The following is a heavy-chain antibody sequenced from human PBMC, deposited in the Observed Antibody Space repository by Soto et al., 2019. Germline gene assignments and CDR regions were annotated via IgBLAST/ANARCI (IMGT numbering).Heavy chain of an antibody. V-gene: IGHV3-21*01. CDR3: VRDDLDLGEC. Sequence: EVQVVESGGGLVKPGGSLRLSCVDSGSTFSSYSMNWVRQAPGKGLEWVSSIRWSSSYIFSAGSVKGRVTISRDNAKNLTYLQMNSLIVEHRAVYYCVRDDLDLGECWGQGSLVTVSS. D-gene: IGHD3-16*01. CDR1: GSTFSSYS. J-gene: IGHJ4*02. CDR2: IRWSSSYI.